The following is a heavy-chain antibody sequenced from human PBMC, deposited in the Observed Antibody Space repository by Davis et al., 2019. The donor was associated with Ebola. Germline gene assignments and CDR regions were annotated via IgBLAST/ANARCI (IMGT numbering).Heavy chain of an antibody. J-gene: IGHJ4*02. D-gene: IGHD2-2*01. CDR2: INPNSGGT. CDR3: AGGAVPAADFDY. V-gene: IGHV1-2*02. Sequence: ASVKVSCKASGYTFTGYYMHWVRQAPGQGLEWMGWINPNSGGTNYAQKFQGRVTMTRDTSISTAYMELSSLRSEDTAVYYCAGGAVPAADFDYWGQGTLVTVSS. CDR1: GYTFTGYY.